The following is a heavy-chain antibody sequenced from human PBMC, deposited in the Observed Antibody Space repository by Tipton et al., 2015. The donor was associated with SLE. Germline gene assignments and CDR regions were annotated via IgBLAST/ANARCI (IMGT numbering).Heavy chain of an antibody. CDR1: GFTFDTYA. Sequence: SLRLSCAASGFTFDTYAMHWVRQAPGKGLEWVTVISYDGSYKYYADSVKGRFTISRDNSKSSLYLQMNSLRAEDTAVYYCARVWGATAFDIWGQGTMVTVSS. D-gene: IGHD1-26*01. CDR3: ARVWGATAFDI. CDR2: ISYDGSYK. J-gene: IGHJ3*02. V-gene: IGHV3-30-3*01.